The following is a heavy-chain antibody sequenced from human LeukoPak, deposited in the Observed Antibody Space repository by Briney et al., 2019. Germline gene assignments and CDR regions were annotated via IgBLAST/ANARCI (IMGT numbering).Heavy chain of an antibody. CDR3: ARDGSATVTTRVTDY. J-gene: IGHJ4*02. CDR1: GYTLTELS. Sequence: RGASVKVSCKVSGYTLTELSIHWVRQAPGKGLEWMGGLDSEDGETTYAQKFQGRVTMTEDTSIDTAFIELSSLRSEDTAVYYCARDGSATVTTRVTDYWGQGTLVTVSS. V-gene: IGHV1-24*01. CDR2: LDSEDGET. D-gene: IGHD4-17*01.